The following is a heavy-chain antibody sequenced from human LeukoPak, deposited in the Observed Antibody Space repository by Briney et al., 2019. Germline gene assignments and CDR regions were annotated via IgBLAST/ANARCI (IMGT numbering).Heavy chain of an antibody. CDR1: GFTFSTYY. V-gene: IGHV3-74*01. Sequence: GGSLRLSCAASGFTFSTYYMQWVRQAPGKGLEWVSRITSDGSSTYFADSVKGRFTISRDNAKNTLYLQMNSLRAEDTAVYYCERDGVWVGATVDYWGQGTLVTVSP. D-gene: IGHD1-26*01. CDR2: ITSDGSST. J-gene: IGHJ4*02. CDR3: ERDGVWVGATVDY.